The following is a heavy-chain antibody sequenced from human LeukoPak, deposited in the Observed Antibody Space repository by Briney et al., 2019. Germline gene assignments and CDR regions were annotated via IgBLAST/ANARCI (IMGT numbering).Heavy chain of an antibody. D-gene: IGHD2-15*01. V-gene: IGHV3-53*01. J-gene: IGHJ1*01. CDR2: IYSDGST. CDR3: ARDVYCSGGSCYQH. Sequence: GGSLRLSCAASRFTVSSNYMSWVRQAPGKGLDWVSVIYSDGSTYYADSVKGRFTISRDNSKNTLYLQMNSLRAEDTAVYYCARDVYCSGGSCYQHWGQGTLVTVSS. CDR1: RFTVSSNY.